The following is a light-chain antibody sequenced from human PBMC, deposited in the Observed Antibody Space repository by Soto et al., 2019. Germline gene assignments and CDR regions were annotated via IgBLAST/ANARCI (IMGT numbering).Light chain of an antibody. Sequence: QAVVTQPPSVSAAPGQKVTISCSGSSSNIGNNYVSWYQQLPGSAPKLLIYDNNKRPSGIPDRVSGSKSGTSATLGISGLQTGDEADYYCGTWDSRLSAVVFGGGTKLTVL. CDR2: DNN. V-gene: IGLV1-51*01. CDR3: GTWDSRLSAVV. J-gene: IGLJ2*01. CDR1: SSNIGNNY.